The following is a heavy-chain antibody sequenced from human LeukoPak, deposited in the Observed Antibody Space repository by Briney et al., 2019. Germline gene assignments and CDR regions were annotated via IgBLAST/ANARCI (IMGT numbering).Heavy chain of an antibody. CDR1: GGSISSGDYY. V-gene: IGHV4-30-4*01. Sequence: SQTLSLTCTVSGGSISSGDYYWSWIRQPPGKGLEWIGYIYYSGSTYYNPSLKSRVTISVDTSKNQFSLKLSSVTAADTAVYYCARVNSSGWYPAFDIWGQGTVVTVSS. D-gene: IGHD6-19*01. CDR3: ARVNSSGWYPAFDI. J-gene: IGHJ3*02. CDR2: IYYSGST.